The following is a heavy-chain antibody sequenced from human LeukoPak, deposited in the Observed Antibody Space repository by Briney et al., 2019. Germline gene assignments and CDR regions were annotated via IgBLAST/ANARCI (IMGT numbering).Heavy chain of an antibody. V-gene: IGHV3-74*01. CDR3: AREAAVAGIYFDS. J-gene: IGHJ4*02. D-gene: IGHD6-19*01. CDR2: ISYDGSST. Sequence: GGSLRLSCVASGFTFSTYWMHWVRQAPGKGLVWVSRISYDGSSTNYADSVKGRFSISRDSAKNTVYLQMNSLRAEDTAVSYCAREAAVAGIYFDSWGQGTLVTVSS. CDR1: GFTFSTYW.